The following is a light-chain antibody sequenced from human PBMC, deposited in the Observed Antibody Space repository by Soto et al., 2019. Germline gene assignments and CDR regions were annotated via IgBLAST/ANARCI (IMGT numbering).Light chain of an antibody. J-gene: IGKJ1*01. Sequence: EIVLTQSPATLSLSPGERATLSCRASQSVSSYLAWYQQKPGQAPRLLIYDASNRATGIPARFSGSGSGTDFTLTISSLQSEDSAVYYCQHYNHWLWTFGQGTKVDIK. CDR1: QSVSSY. V-gene: IGKV3-11*01. CDR2: DAS. CDR3: QHYNHWLWT.